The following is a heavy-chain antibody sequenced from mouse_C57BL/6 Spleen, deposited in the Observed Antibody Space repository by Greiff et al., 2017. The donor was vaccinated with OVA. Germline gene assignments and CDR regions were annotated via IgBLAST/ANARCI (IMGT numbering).Heavy chain of an antibody. CDR2: IYPGSGNT. Sequence: QVQLQQSGAELVRPGASVKLSCKASGYTFTDYYINWVKQRPGQGLEWIARIYPGSGNTYYNEKFKGKATLTAEKSSSTAYMQLSSLTSEDSAVYFCAREEGYYSNYFDYWGQGTTLTVSS. V-gene: IGHV1-76*01. CDR1: GYTFTDYY. D-gene: IGHD2-5*01. J-gene: IGHJ2*01. CDR3: AREEGYYSNYFDY.